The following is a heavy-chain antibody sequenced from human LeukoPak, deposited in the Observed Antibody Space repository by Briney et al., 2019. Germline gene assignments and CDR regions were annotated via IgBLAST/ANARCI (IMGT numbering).Heavy chain of an antibody. CDR3: ARHFDY. CDR1: GGSFSGYY. J-gene: IGHJ4*02. V-gene: IGHV4-34*01. Sequence: SETLSLTCAVYGGSFSGYYWSWIRQPPGKGLEWIGEINHSGSTNYNPSLKSRVTISVDTSKNQFSLQLNSVTPEDTAVYYCARHFDYWGQGTLVTVSS. CDR2: INHSGST.